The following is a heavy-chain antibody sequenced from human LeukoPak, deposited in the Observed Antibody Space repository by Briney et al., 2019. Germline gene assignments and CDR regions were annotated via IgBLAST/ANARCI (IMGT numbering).Heavy chain of an antibody. V-gene: IGHV4-59*12. CDR3: ARDQEGYYGSGSLGYFDY. CDR2: IYYSGST. D-gene: IGHD3-10*01. Sequence: PSETLSLTCTVSGGSISSYYWTWIRQPPGKGLEWIGYIYYSGSTKYNPSLKSRVTMSVDTSKNRFSLKLSSVTAADTAVYYCARDQEGYYGSGSLGYFDYWGQGTLVTVSS. CDR1: GGSISSYY. J-gene: IGHJ4*02.